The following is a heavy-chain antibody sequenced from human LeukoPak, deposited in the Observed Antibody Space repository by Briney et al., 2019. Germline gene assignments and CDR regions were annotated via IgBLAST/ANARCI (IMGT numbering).Heavy chain of an antibody. J-gene: IGHJ5*02. CDR3: ARHPGYYGSGEINWFDP. D-gene: IGHD3-10*01. CDR1: GGSFSDYY. Sequence: SETLSLTCAVYGGSFSDYYWSWIRQPPGKGLEWIGEINHSGSTNYNPSLKSRVTISVDTSKNQFSLKVSSVTAADTAVYYCARHPGYYGSGEINWFDPWGQGTLVTVSS. V-gene: IGHV4-34*01. CDR2: INHSGST.